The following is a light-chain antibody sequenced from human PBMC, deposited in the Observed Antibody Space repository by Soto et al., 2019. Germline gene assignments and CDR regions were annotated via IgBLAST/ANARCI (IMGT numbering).Light chain of an antibody. CDR2: SNI. J-gene: IGLJ1*01. CDR3: AAWDDSLNGYV. Sequence: QSVLTQPPSASGTPGQRVTISCSGTTSNIGSNPVNWYQQLPGTAPKLLIYSNIPRPSGVPDRLSGSKSGTSASLAIRGLQSEDEADYYCAAWDDSLNGYVFGTGTKVTVL. V-gene: IGLV1-44*01. CDR1: TSNIGSNP.